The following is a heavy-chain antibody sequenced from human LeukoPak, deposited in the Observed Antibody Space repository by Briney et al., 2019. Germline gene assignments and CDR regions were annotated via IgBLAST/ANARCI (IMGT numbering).Heavy chain of an antibody. D-gene: IGHD4-17*01. J-gene: IGHJ6*02. CDR3: ARGWDYGDYAYYYHYGMDV. Sequence: GGSLRLSCAASGFTFSSYAMHWVRQAPGKGLEWVAVISYDGSNKYYADSVKGRFTISRDNSKNTLYLQMNSLRAEDTAVYYCARGWDYGDYAYYYHYGMDVWGQGTTVTVSS. CDR2: ISYDGSNK. V-gene: IGHV3-30*04. CDR1: GFTFSSYA.